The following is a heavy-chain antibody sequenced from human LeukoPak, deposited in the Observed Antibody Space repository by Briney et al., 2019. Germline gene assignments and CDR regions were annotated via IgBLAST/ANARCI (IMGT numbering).Heavy chain of an antibody. Sequence: SETLSLTCTVSGDSISRYYWSWIRQSPGKGLQWIGYFYFSGSTNYNPSFKGRVIISVDRSKNQVSLNLSSVTAADTAVYYCARRVAVAPNYSFDYWGHGTLVTVSS. D-gene: IGHD6-19*01. V-gene: IGHV4-59*01. CDR2: FYFSGST. CDR3: ARRVAVAPNYSFDY. CDR1: GDSISRYY. J-gene: IGHJ4*01.